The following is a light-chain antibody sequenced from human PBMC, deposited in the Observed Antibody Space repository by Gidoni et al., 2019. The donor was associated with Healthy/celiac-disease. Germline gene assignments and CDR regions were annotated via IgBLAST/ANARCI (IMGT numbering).Light chain of an antibody. CDR2: AAS. CDR3: QQSYSTPYT. CDR1: QSISSY. J-gene: IGKJ2*01. V-gene: IGKV1-39*01. Sequence: DIQMTQSPSSLSASVGDRVTITCRASQSISSYLNWYQQKPGKAPKLLIYAASSLQSGVPSRFSGSGSGTDFTLTISSLQPEDFATYDCQQSYSTPYTFGHGTKLEI.